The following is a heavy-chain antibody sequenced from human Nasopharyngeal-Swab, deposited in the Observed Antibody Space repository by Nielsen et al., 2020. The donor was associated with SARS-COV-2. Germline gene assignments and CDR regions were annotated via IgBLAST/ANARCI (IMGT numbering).Heavy chain of an antibody. J-gene: IGHJ5*02. CDR2: INPGGGSA. V-gene: IGHV1-46*01. CDR3: ARGGDPREVVAATDCFDP. CDR1: GDTFTRYY. D-gene: IGHD2-15*01. Sequence: ASVKVSCKASGDTFTRYYIHWVRQAPGQGLEWRGIINPGGGSARYSQNFQGRVTMTRDTSTSTVYMELSSLRSEDTAVYYCARGGDPREVVAATDCFDPWGQGTLVTVSS.